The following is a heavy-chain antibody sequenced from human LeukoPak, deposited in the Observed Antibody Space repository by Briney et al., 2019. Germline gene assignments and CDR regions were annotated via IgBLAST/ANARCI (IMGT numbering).Heavy chain of an antibody. Sequence: GASVKVSCKASGYTFTRYFIHWVRQAPRQRLKWKGIINPSSSVTTFAQKFHGRVTMTRDTSTSTVYMELSSLRSDDTAVYYCVRDFYGGNSNGPDHWGQGTLVTVSS. J-gene: IGHJ4*02. V-gene: IGHV1-46*01. D-gene: IGHD4-23*01. CDR2: INPSSSVT. CDR1: GYTFTRYF. CDR3: VRDFYGGNSNGPDH.